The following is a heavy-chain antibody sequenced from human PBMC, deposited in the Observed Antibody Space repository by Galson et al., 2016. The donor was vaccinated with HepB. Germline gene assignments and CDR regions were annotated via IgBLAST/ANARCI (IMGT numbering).Heavy chain of an antibody. CDR2: ISSDGTYE. CDR1: GFTFSSFS. V-gene: IGHV3-30*03. D-gene: IGHD3/OR15-3a*01. Sequence: SLRLSCAASGFTFSSFSMNWVRQGPGKGLEWVALISSDGTYEHYVDSVKGRFTISRDNSKNTLYMQMNSLRPEDTALYYCARPFADYGFDFGFWGQGTLVTVSS. CDR3: ARPFADYGFDFGF. J-gene: IGHJ4*02.